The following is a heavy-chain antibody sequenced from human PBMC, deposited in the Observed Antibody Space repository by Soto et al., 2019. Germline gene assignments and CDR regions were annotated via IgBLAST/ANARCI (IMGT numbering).Heavy chain of an antibody. CDR3: ARDLRVPAAMGTMDV. J-gene: IGHJ6*02. D-gene: IGHD2-2*01. V-gene: IGHV3-11*06. CDR2: ISSSSSYT. CDR1: GFTFSDYY. Sequence: QVPLVESGGGLVKPGGSLRLSCAASGFTFSDYYMSWIRQAPGKGLEWVSYISSSSSYTNYADSVKGRFTISRDNAKNSLYLQMNSLRAEDTAVYYCARDLRVPAAMGTMDVWGQGTTVTVSS.